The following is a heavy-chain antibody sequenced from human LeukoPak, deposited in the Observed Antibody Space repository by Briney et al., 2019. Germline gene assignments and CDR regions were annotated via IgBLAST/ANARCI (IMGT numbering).Heavy chain of an antibody. J-gene: IGHJ4*02. V-gene: IGHV4-59*01. CDR3: ARWSGYDYFDY. CDR1: GGSISSYY. Sequence: SETLSLTCTVSGGSISSYYWSWIRQPPGKGLEWIGYIYYSGSTNYNPSLKSRVTISVDTSKNQFSLKLSSVTAADTAVYYCARWSGYDYFDYWGQGILVTVSS. D-gene: IGHD5-12*01. CDR2: IYYSGST.